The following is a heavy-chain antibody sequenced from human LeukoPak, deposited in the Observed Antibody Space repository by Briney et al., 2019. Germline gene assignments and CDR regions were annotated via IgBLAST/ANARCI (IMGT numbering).Heavy chain of an antibody. CDR3: AKDVGQWLVWGYFDY. CDR1: GFTFDDYA. V-gene: IGHV3-9*03. J-gene: IGHJ4*02. D-gene: IGHD6-19*01. Sequence: GRSLRLSCAASGFTFDDYAMHWVRQAPGKGLEWVSGISWNSGSIGYADSVKGRFTISRDNAKNSLYLQMNSLRAEDMALYYCAKDVGQWLVWGYFDYWGQGTLVTVSS. CDR2: ISWNSGSI.